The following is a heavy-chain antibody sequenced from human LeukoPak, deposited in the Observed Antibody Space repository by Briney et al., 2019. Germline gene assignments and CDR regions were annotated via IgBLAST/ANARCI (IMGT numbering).Heavy chain of an antibody. V-gene: IGHV4-39*07. CDR1: GGSISTRTYS. D-gene: IGHD3-22*01. CDR2: LYYSGSI. J-gene: IGHJ3*02. CDR3: ARAYYYDSSGYYPGAFDI. Sequence: SETLSLTCTVSGGSISTRTYSWGWIRQPPEKGLEWIGSLYYSGSIYSNPSLKSRVSISVDTSKNQFSLKLSPVTAADTAVYYCARAYYYDSSGYYPGAFDIWGQGTLVTVSS.